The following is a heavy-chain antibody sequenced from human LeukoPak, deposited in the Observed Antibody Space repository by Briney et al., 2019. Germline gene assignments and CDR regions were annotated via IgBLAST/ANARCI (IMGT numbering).Heavy chain of an antibody. CDR2: ISSSGSTI. CDR3: ARGPPEITIFGVVIQNYYYYMDV. V-gene: IGHV3-11*04. Sequence: GGSLRLSCAASGFTFSDYYMSWIRQAPGKGLEWVSYISSSGSTIYYADSVKGRFTISRDNAKNSLYLQMNSLRAEDTAVYYCARGPPEITIFGVVIQNYYYYMDVWGKGTTVTVSS. D-gene: IGHD3-3*01. J-gene: IGHJ6*03. CDR1: GFTFSDYY.